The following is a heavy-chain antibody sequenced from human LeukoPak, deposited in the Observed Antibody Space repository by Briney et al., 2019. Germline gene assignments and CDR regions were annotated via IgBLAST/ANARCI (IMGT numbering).Heavy chain of an antibody. J-gene: IGHJ4*02. V-gene: IGHV1-18*01. CDR1: GYTFTSYG. CDR3: ARVMAYDSSGYMYYFDY. CDR2: ISAYLVNT. Sequence: ASVKVSCKASGYTFTSYGISWVRQAPGQRLEWIGWISAYLVNTRYAQKLQARVTMTRDTTMSNWHMELRRLSSHYSAVYYCARVMAYDSSGYMYYFDYWGQGTLVTVS. D-gene: IGHD3-22*01.